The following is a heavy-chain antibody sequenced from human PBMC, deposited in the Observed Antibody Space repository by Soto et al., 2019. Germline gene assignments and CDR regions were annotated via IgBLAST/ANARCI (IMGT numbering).Heavy chain of an antibody. V-gene: IGHV2-70*01. CDR3: ARMESYYYDSSGYFDY. Sequence: SGPTLVNPTQTLTLTCNFSGFSLSTSGMCVSWIRQPPGKALEWRALIDWDDDKYYSTSLKTRLTISKDTSKNQVVLTMTNMDPVDTATYYCARMESYYYDSSGYFDYWGQGTLVTVSS. CDR1: GFSLSTSGMC. D-gene: IGHD3-22*01. J-gene: IGHJ4*02. CDR2: IDWDDDK.